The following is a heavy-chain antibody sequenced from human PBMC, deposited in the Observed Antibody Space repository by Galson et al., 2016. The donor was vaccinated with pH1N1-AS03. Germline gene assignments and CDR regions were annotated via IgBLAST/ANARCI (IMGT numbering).Heavy chain of an antibody. CDR3: ARDHLGAGPAFDY. Sequence: SLRLSCAASGFTFSGYWMTWVRQAPGKGLKWVANIKQDGSEKSYVDSVKGRFTISRDNAKNSLYLQMNSLRAEDTAIYYCARDHLGAGPAFDYWGQGILVTVTS. CDR1: GFTFSGYW. J-gene: IGHJ4*02. CDR2: IKQDGSEK. D-gene: IGHD1-26*01. V-gene: IGHV3-7*01.